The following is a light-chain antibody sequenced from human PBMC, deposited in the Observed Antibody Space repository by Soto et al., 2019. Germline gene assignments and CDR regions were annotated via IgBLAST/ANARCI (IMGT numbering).Light chain of an antibody. Sequence: EIVLTQSPATLSLSPGESATRSCRASQSVSTYLAWYQQKAGQAPRLLIYDASKRAPGIPARFSGSGSGTDFTLTISSLEPEDFAVYYCQQRSNWPPPFGGGTKVEIK. V-gene: IGKV3-11*01. CDR3: QQRSNWPPP. CDR1: QSVSTY. CDR2: DAS. J-gene: IGKJ4*01.